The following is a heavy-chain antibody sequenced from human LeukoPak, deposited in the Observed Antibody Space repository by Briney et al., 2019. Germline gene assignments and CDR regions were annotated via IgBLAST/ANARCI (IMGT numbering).Heavy chain of an antibody. D-gene: IGHD3-10*01. CDR2: INHSGST. Sequence: SETLSLTCAVYGGSFSGCYWSWIRQPPGKGLEWIGEINHSGSTNYNPSLKSRVTISVDTSKNQFSLKLSSVTAADTAVYYCARVLNWFDPWGQGTLVTVSS. V-gene: IGHV4-34*01. CDR3: ARVLNWFDP. CDR1: GGSFSGCY. J-gene: IGHJ5*02.